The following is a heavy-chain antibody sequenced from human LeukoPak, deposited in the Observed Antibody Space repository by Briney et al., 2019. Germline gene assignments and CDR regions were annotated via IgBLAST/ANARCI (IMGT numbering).Heavy chain of an antibody. CDR3: ARGDYYDSSGYYYYFDY. J-gene: IGHJ4*02. CDR2: IYYSGSI. V-gene: IGHV4-39*07. Sequence: SETLSLTCTVSGDSISSSSYYWGWIRQPPGKGLEWIGNIYYSGSIYYNPSLKSRVTISVDTSKNQFSLKLSSVTAADTAVYYCARGDYYDSSGYYYYFDYWGQGALVTVSS. D-gene: IGHD3-22*01. CDR1: GDSISSSSYY.